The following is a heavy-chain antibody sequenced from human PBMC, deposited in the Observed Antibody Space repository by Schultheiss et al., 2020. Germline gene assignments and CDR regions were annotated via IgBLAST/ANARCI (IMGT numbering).Heavy chain of an antibody. V-gene: IGHV4-39*01. CDR2: IYYSVST. CDR1: GGSISSSSYY. Sequence: SETLSLTCTVSGGSISSSSYYWGWNRQPRGKGLEWIGSIYYSVSTYYNPSHKSRVTISVDTSKNQFSLKLSSVTAADTAVYYCTRRPPWDPLHYWGQGTLVTVSS. CDR3: TRRPPWDPLHY. D-gene: IGHD1-26*01. J-gene: IGHJ4*02.